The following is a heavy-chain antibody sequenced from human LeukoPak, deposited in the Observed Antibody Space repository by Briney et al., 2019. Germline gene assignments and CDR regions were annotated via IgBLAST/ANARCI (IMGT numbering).Heavy chain of an antibody. Sequence: GGSLRLSCAASGFTFNLYAMNWVRQAPGKGLEWVSYINGDTSDIHYADSVKGRFTISRDNARNTLYLQLSSLRAEDTAVYYCARDTFQPGLIDSWGQGTLVTVSS. V-gene: IGHV3-21*05. D-gene: IGHD2-2*01. CDR3: ARDTFQPGLIDS. CDR2: INGDTSDI. J-gene: IGHJ4*02. CDR1: GFTFNLYA.